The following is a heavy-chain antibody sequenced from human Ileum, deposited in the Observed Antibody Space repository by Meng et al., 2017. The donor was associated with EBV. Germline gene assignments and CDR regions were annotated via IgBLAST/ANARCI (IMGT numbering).Heavy chain of an antibody. Sequence: PKGPGPGLVSPAPTLSLTRTVSGDSISSGGYFWSWIRQPPGKGLEWIGYIYYSGNTYYKPSLKSRVTMSVDTSKNQFSLKLSSVTAADTAVYYRARSLTTPYYFDDWGQGTLVTVSS. V-gene: IGHV4-30-4*01. D-gene: IGHD1-14*01. CDR2: IYYSGNT. J-gene: IGHJ4*02. CDR1: GDSISSGGYF. CDR3: ARSLTTPYYFDD.